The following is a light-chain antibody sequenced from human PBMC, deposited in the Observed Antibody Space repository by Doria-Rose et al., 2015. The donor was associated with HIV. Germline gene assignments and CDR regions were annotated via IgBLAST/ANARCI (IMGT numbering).Light chain of an antibody. CDR2: DAS. Sequence: QSPATLSLSPGERATLSCRASQSVSSNLAWYQQKPGQAPRLLIYDASNRATGIPARFSGSGSGTDFTLTISSLEPGDFAVYFCQQRSNWPPIFTFGPGTKVDI. J-gene: IGKJ3*01. CDR3: QQRSNWPPIFT. V-gene: IGKV3-11*01. CDR1: QSVSSN.